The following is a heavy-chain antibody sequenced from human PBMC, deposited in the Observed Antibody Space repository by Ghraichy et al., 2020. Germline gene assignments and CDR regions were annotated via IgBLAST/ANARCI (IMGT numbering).Heavy chain of an antibody. Sequence: GSLSLTCAVYRGSFRGYSWTWIRQPPGKGLEWIGEMNHSGSTNHHPSLKSRVTISVDTSKNRFSLKLRSVTAADTAVYYCARATIRDGMDVWGPGTTVTVSS. D-gene: IGHD5-12*01. V-gene: IGHV4-34*01. CDR3: ARATIRDGMDV. CDR1: RGSFRGYS. J-gene: IGHJ6*02. CDR2: MNHSGST.